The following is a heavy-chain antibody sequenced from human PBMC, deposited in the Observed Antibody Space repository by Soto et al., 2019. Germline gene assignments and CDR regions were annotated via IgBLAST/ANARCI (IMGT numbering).Heavy chain of an antibody. CDR2: ISYDGSNK. CDR1: GFTFSNYG. CDR3: VRENYYYGMDV. V-gene: IGHV3-30*03. J-gene: IGHJ6*02. Sequence: PGGSLRLSCAASGFTFSNYGIHWVRQAPGKGLEWVAVISYDGSNKYYADSVKGRFAISRDTSRNTVYLQLNSLRAEDTAVYYCVRENYYYGMDVWGHGTTVTVSS.